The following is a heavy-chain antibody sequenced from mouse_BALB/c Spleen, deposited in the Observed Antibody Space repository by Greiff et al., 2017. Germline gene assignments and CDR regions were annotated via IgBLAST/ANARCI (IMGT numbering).Heavy chain of an antibody. CDR2: ISDGGSYT. D-gene: IGHD2-4*01. V-gene: IGHV5-4*02. CDR1: GFTFSDYY. Sequence: DVHLVESGGDLVKPGGSLKLSCAASGFTFSDYYMSWVRQTPEKRLEWIATISDGGSYTYYPDSVKGRFTISRDNAKNNLYLQMSSLKSEDTAMYYCARGSLDYETSYWGQGTLVTVSA. CDR3: ARGSLDYETSY. J-gene: IGHJ3*01.